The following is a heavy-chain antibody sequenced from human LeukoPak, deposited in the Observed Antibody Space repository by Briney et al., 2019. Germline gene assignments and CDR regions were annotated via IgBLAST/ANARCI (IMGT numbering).Heavy chain of an antibody. CDR3: AGPLGYCTSNVCYLKY. CDR1: GFTFNAYN. V-gene: IGHV1-2*02. D-gene: IGHD2-8*01. CDR2: INPKSGGA. Sequence: ASVKVSCKASGFTFNAYNIHWVRQAPGQGLEWMGWINPKSGGANYAQKFQGRVTMTWDTSISTAYMELSRLRSDDTAVYYCAGPLGYCTSNVCYLKYWGQGTLVTVSS. J-gene: IGHJ4*02.